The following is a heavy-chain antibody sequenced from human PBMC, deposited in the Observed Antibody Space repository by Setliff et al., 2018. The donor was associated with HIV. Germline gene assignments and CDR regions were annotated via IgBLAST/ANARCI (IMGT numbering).Heavy chain of an antibody. V-gene: IGHV1-18*01. D-gene: IGHD2-8*01. CDR3: ARTPRIMVTLKGEYYYYYMDV. J-gene: IGHJ6*03. CDR1: GYTFSDYG. Sequence: ASVKVSCKTSGYTFSDYGVTWVRQAPGQGLEWMGWISVYNGNTNYAQKFQGRLSMSTASSTSTANMFLRSLRYDDTTVYYCARTPRIMVTLKGEYYYYYMDVWGKGTTVTVSS. CDR2: ISVYNGNT.